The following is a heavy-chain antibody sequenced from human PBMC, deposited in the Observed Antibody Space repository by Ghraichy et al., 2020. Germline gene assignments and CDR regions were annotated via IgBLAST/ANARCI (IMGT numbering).Heavy chain of an antibody. CDR3: VKDLWVSAVAGPFDY. Sequence: PGGSLRLSCEASGFNFDIYHMNWVRQAPGKGLEWVAVISGSGGTTYYADSVKGRFTISRDNSKSTLFLQMTSLRAEDTALYYCVKDLWVSAVAGPFDYWGQGTLVTVSS. V-gene: IGHV3-23*01. CDR2: ISGSGGTT. J-gene: IGHJ4*02. D-gene: IGHD6-19*01. CDR1: GFNFDIYH.